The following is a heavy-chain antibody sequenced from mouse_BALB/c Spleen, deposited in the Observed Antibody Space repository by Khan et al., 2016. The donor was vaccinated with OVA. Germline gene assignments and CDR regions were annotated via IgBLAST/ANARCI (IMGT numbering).Heavy chain of an antibody. J-gene: IGHJ3*01. CDR3: AYHLTGSLAY. Sequence: EVQGVESGGDLVKPGGSLKLSCAASGFTFSSYSMSWVRQTPDKRLEWVASISSGGDYTYYPDSVKGRFTISRDNAKNTLYLQMSELKSEDTAMYYCAYHLTGSLAYWGQGTLVTVSA. CDR2: ISSGGDYT. CDR1: GFTFSSYS. D-gene: IGHD4-1*01. V-gene: IGHV5-6*01.